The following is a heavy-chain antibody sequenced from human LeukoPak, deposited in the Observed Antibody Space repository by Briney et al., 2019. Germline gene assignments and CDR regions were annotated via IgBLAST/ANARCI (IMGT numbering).Heavy chain of an antibody. V-gene: IGHV4-61*02. CDR1: GGSISSGSYY. J-gene: IGHJ4*02. CDR3: ARSTWLLDK. Sequence: PSETLSLTCTVSGGSISSGSYYWSWIRQPAGKGLEWIGRIYTSGSTNYNPSLKSRVTISLDTSKNQFSLKVSSVTAADTAVYYCARSTWLLDKWGQGTLVTVSS. D-gene: IGHD3-22*01. CDR2: IYTSGST.